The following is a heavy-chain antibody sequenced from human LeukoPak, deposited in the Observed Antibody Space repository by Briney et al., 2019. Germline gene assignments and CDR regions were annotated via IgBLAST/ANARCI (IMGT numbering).Heavy chain of an antibody. Sequence: GGSLRLSCAASGFTFSSYAMSWVRQAPGKGLEWVAFIRYDGSNKYYADSVKGRFTISRDNSKNTLYLQMNSLRAEDTAVYYCARWFGELLGLDYWGQGTLVTVSS. CDR2: IRYDGSNK. D-gene: IGHD3-10*01. V-gene: IGHV3-30*02. CDR3: ARWFGELLGLDY. CDR1: GFTFSSYA. J-gene: IGHJ4*02.